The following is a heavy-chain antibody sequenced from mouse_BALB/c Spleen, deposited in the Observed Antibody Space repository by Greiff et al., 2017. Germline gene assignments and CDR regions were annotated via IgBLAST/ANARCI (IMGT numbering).Heavy chain of an antibody. J-gene: IGHJ4*01. CDR1: GFTFSSYA. CDR2: ISSGGSYT. V-gene: IGHV5-9-4*01. D-gene: IGHD2-14*01. Sequence: EVMLVESGGGLVKPGGSLKLSCAASGFTFSSYAMSWVRQSPEKRLEWVAEISSGGSYTYYPDTVTGRFTISRDNAKNTQYLEMSSLRSEDTAMYYCARSFYYRDDVGTQYYYAMDYWGQGTSVTVSS. CDR3: ARSFYYRDDVGTQYYYAMDY.